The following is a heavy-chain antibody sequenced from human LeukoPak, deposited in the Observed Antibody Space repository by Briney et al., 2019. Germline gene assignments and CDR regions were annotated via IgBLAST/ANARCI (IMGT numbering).Heavy chain of an antibody. D-gene: IGHD3-22*01. V-gene: IGHV4-34*01. CDR3: AGLVGRYSSGLYYYYFDY. CDR1: GGSFSGYY. J-gene: IGHJ4*02. CDR2: INHSGST. Sequence: PSETPSLTCAVYGGSFSGYYWSWIRQPPGKGLEWIGEINHSGSTNYNPSLKSRVTISVDTSKNQFSLKLSSVTAADTAVYYCAGLVGRYSSGLYYYYFDYWGQGTLVTVSS.